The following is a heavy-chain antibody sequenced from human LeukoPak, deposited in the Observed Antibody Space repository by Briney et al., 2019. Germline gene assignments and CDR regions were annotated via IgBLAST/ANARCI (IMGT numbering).Heavy chain of an antibody. Sequence: GGSLRLSCTVSGFTFGDYAINWVRQAPGKGLEWVGFIRSKAFGETAEYAASVKGRFTISRDDSKSIAYLQMNSLKAEDTAVYYCTRDRGSSTLGDYWGQGTLVTVSS. J-gene: IGHJ4*02. CDR3: TRDRGSSTLGDY. D-gene: IGHD7-27*01. V-gene: IGHV3-49*04. CDR2: IRSKAFGETA. CDR1: GFTFGDYA.